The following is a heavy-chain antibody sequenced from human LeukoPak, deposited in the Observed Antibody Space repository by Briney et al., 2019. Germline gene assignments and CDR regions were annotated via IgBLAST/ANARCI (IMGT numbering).Heavy chain of an antibody. CDR3: AKGEYCGGDCYFDY. D-gene: IGHD2-21*02. CDR2: TSYDGRNK. Sequence: PGGSLRLSCAASGFTFSAYGMHWVRQAPGKGLEWVAVTSYDGRNKYYADSVKGRFTISRDNSKNTLYLQMNSLRAEDTAVYYCAKGEYCGGDCYFDYWGQGTLVTVSS. J-gene: IGHJ4*02. CDR1: GFTFSAYG. V-gene: IGHV3-30*18.